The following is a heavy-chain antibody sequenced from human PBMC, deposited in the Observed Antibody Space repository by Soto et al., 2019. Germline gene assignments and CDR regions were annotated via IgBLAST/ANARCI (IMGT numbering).Heavy chain of an antibody. V-gene: IGHV3-30*18. CDR2: TSYDGNNE. CDR1: GFTFRNYA. Sequence: SPRLSRAPPGFTFRNYAMHWVRQAPGKGLEWVALTSYDGNNEYYTDSVKGRFTISRDNSKNTLFLQMNSPRPEDTAVYYCAKDKGVFNWATSYFDYWGQGALVTVSS. CDR3: AKDKGVFNWATSYFDY. J-gene: IGHJ4*02. D-gene: IGHD1-1*01.